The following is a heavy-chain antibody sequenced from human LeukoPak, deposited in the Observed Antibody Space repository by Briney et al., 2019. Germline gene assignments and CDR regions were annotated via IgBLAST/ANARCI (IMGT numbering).Heavy chain of an antibody. Sequence: SQTLSLTCTVSGGSISSGDYYWSWIRQHPGKGLEWIGYIYYTGSTYYNPSLRSRVTISVDTSKNHFSLMLSSVTAADTAVYFCARNFGSHYEFFDFWGQGALVTVSP. D-gene: IGHD1-26*01. CDR1: GGSISSGDYY. CDR3: ARNFGSHYEFFDF. CDR2: IYYTGST. V-gene: IGHV4-31*03. J-gene: IGHJ4*02.